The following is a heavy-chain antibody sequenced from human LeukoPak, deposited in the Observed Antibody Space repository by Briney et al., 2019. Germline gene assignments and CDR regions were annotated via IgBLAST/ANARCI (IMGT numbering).Heavy chain of an antibody. J-gene: IGHJ4*02. CDR1: GGSISSSSYY. CDR3: ARHPRNIVGASSLFY. D-gene: IGHD1-26*01. Sequence: PSETLSLTCTVSGGSISSSSYYWGWIRQPPGKGLEWIGSIYYSGSTYYNPSLKSRVTISVDTSKNQFSLKLSSVTAADTAVYYCARHPRNIVGASSLFYWGQGTLVTVSS. CDR2: IYYSGST. V-gene: IGHV4-39*01.